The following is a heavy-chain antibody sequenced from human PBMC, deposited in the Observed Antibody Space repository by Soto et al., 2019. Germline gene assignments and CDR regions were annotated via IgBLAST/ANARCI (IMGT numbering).Heavy chain of an antibody. D-gene: IGHD3-10*01. CDR1: GGTFSSHV. CDR2: IMPIIGTA. V-gene: IGHV1-69*01. CDR3: ARYVEFRDGNISHLDY. J-gene: IGHJ4*02. Sequence: QVQLVQSGAEVKKPGSSVKGSCKASGGTFSSHVFNWVRQAPGQGLEWMGGIMPIIGTANYAQKFQGRVTITADESTSTAYMELSSLRSEETAVYYCARYVEFRDGNISHLDYWGQGTLVTVSS.